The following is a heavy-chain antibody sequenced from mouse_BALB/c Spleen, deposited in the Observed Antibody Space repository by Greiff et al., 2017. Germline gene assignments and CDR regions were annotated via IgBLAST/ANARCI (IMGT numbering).Heavy chain of an antibody. CDR3: ARTVPFDY. D-gene: IGHD1-1*01. V-gene: IGHV14-3*02. Sequence: EVKLMESGAELVKPGASVKLSCTASGFNIKDTYMHWVKQRPEQGLEWIGRIDPANGNTKYDPKFQGKATITADTSSNTAYLQLSSLTSEDTAVYYCARTVPFDYWGQGTTLTVSS. CDR2: IDPANGNT. J-gene: IGHJ2*01. CDR1: GFNIKDTY.